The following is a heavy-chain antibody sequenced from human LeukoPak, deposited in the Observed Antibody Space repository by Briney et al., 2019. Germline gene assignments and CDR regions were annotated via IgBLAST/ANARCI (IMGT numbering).Heavy chain of an antibody. V-gene: IGHV1-8*01. CDR1: GYTFTSYD. D-gene: IGHD1-7*01. Sequence: ASVKVSCKASGYTFTSYDINWVRQATGRGLEWMGWMNPNSGNTGYAQKFQGRVTMTRNTSISTAYMELSSLRSEDTAVYYCARGKLELRTYYYYGMDVWGQGTTVTVSS. J-gene: IGHJ6*02. CDR2: MNPNSGNT. CDR3: ARGKLELRTYYYYGMDV.